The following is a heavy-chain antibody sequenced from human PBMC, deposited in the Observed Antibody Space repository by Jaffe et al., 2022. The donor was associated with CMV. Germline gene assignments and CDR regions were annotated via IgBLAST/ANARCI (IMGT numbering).Heavy chain of an antibody. CDR3: AKDGGYCSTPSCYFFDS. J-gene: IGHJ4*02. D-gene: IGHD2-2*01. CDR2: ISGSDEST. CDR1: GFRFSTYA. Sequence: EVQLLESGGGLVQAGGSLRLSCAASGFRFSTYAMNWVRQAPGKGLEWVSGISGSDESTYYTDSVRGRFTISRDDSRNTLYLQMSSLRAEDTAVYYCAKDGGYCSTPSCYFFDSWGQGILVTVSS. V-gene: IGHV3-23*01.